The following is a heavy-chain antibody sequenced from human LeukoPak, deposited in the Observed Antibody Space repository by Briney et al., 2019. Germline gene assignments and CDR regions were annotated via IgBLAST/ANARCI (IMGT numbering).Heavy chain of an antibody. Sequence: PGGSLRLSCAASGFAFSTYWMSWVRQAPGKGLEWVANINQDGSEKNYVDSVKGRFTISRDNAENSLDLQMNSLRDEDTAVYYCARDAYCSGGSCYIYWGQGTLVTVSS. J-gene: IGHJ4*02. D-gene: IGHD2-15*01. CDR1: GFAFSTYW. CDR2: INQDGSEK. CDR3: ARDAYCSGGSCYIY. V-gene: IGHV3-7*01.